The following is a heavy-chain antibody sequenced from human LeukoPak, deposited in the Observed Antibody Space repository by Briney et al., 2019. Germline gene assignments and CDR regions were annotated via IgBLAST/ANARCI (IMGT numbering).Heavy chain of an antibody. CDR2: IYTSGST. J-gene: IGHJ4*02. CDR1: GGSISSYY. CDR3: ARERESPSSGSYYDY. V-gene: IGHV4-4*07. Sequence: SETLSLTCTVSGGSISSYYWSWIRQPAGKGLEWIGRIYTSGSTNYNPSLKSRVTMSVDTSKNQFSLKLSSVTAADTAVYYCARERESPSSGSYYDYWGQGTLVTVSS. D-gene: IGHD1-26*01.